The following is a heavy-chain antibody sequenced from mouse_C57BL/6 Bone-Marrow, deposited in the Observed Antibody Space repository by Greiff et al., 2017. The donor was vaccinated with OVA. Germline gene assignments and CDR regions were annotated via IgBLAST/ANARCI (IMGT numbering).Heavy chain of an antibody. CDR1: GFTFSSYT. J-gene: IGHJ3*01. CDR3: ARQIGIYYGPWFAY. CDR2: ISGGGGNT. D-gene: IGHD2-1*01. Sequence: EVKVVESGGGLVKPGGSLKLSCAASGFTFSSYTMSWVRQTPEKRLEWVATISGGGGNTYYPDSVKGRFTISRDNAKNTLYLQMSSLRSEDTALYYCARQIGIYYGPWFAYWGQGTLVTVSA. V-gene: IGHV5-9*01.